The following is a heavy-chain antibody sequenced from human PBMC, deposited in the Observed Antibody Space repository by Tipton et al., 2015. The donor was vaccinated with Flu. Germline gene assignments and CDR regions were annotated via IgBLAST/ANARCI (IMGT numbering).Heavy chain of an antibody. D-gene: IGHD7-27*01. J-gene: IGHJ4*02. CDR3: AALTGDDY. V-gene: IGHV3-48*03. CDR2: ISSGGSTI. CDR1: GFLFSRYE. Sequence: SLRLSCAASGFLFSRYEMNWVRQAPGKGLEWLSYISSGGSTISYADSVRGRFTISRDNAKNSLYLQLNSLRAEDTAVYYCAALTGDDYWGQGDLVTVSS.